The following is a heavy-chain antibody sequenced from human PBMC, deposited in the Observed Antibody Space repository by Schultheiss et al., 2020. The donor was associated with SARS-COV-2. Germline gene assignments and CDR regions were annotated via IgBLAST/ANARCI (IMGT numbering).Heavy chain of an antibody. J-gene: IGHJ5*02. D-gene: IGHD3-22*01. CDR1: GFTFFTYG. CDR3: ARHGSSGYDSGDWFDP. V-gene: IGHV3-30*03. CDR2: ISYDGSNK. Sequence: GGSLRLSCAASGFTFFTYGMHWVRQAPGKGLEWVAVISYDGSNKYYADSVKGRFTISRDNAKNSLYLQMNSLRAEDTAVYYCARHGSSGYDSGDWFDPWGQGTLVTVSS.